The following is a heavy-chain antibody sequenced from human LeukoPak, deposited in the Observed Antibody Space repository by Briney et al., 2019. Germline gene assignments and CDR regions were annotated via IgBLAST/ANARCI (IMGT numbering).Heavy chain of an antibody. J-gene: IGHJ4*02. D-gene: IGHD2-2*01. V-gene: IGHV3-15*01. CDR1: GFTFSDAW. CDR2: IKSKTDGGTT. CDR3: ARDFDCSDTTCYDVGLDY. Sequence: GGSLRLSCAASGFTFSDAWMSWVRQAPGKGLEWVGRIKSKTDGGTTDYAAPVKGRFTISRDDSKNTLYLQMNSLRAEDTAVYYCARDFDCSDTTCYDVGLDYWGQGTLVTVSS.